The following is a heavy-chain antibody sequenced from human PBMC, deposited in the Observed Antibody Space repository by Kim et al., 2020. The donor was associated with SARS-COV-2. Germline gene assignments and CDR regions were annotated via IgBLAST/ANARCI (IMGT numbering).Heavy chain of an antibody. Sequence: GGSLRLSCAASGFTFDDYAMHWVRQAPGKGLEWVSGISWNSGSIGYADSVKGRFTISRDNAKNSLYLQMNSLRAEDTALYYCAKDKGTGRLPSDAFDIWGQGTMVTVSS. CDR3: AKDKGTGRLPSDAFDI. J-gene: IGHJ3*02. CDR2: ISWNSGSI. V-gene: IGHV3-9*01. CDR1: GFTFDDYA. D-gene: IGHD3-9*01.